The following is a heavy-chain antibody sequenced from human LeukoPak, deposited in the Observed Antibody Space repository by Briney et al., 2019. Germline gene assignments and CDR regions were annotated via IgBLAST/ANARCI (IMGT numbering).Heavy chain of an antibody. D-gene: IGHD1-26*01. V-gene: IGHV3-13*01. CDR1: GFTFSNYD. J-gene: IGHJ3*02. CDR2: IAIGGET. Sequence: PGGSLRLSCAASGFTFSNYDMRWVRQPTGKGLEWVAAIAIGGETYYPASVEGRFTISRENAKNSFYLQMNSLRAGDTAVYYCARAHVGAGLAFDIWGQGTMVTVSS. CDR3: ARAHVGAGLAFDI.